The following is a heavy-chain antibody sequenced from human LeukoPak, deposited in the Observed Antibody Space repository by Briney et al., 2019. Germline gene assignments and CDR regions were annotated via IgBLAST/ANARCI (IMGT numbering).Heavy chain of an antibody. D-gene: IGHD4-17*01. CDR3: ARDRSGDYEDY. V-gene: IGHV3-53*01. CDR1: GFTVSSNY. J-gene: IGHJ4*02. CDR2: IYSGGST. Sequence: GGSLRLSCAASGFTVSSNYMSWVRQAPGKGLEWVSVIYSGGSTYYADSVKGRFTIYRDNSKNTLYLQMNSLRAEDTAVYYCARDRSGDYEDYWGQGTLVTVSS.